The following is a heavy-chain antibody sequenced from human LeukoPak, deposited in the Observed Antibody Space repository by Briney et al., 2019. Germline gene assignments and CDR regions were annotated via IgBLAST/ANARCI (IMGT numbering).Heavy chain of an antibody. CDR2: ISSSSSYI. Sequence: GGSLRLSCAASGFTFSSYSMNWVRQAPGKGLEWVSSISSSSSYIYYADSVKDRFTISRDNAKNSLYLQMNSLRAEDTALYYCAKDSNYGGNSGALDYWGQGTLVTVSS. CDR1: GFTFSSYS. CDR3: AKDSNYGGNSGALDY. D-gene: IGHD4-23*01. V-gene: IGHV3-21*04. J-gene: IGHJ4*02.